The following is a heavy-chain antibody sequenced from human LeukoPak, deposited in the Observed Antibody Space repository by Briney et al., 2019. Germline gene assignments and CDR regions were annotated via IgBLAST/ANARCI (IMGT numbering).Heavy chain of an antibody. D-gene: IGHD3-16*02. V-gene: IGHV4-34*01. CDR1: GGSFSGYY. CDR3: ARGQRGYDYVWGSYRKPGGYYFDY. Sequence: SETLSLTCAVYGGSFSGYYWSWIRQPPGKGLEWIGEINHSGSTNYNPSLKSQVTISVDTSKNQFSLKLSSVTAADTAVYYCARGQRGYDYVWGSYRKPGGYYFDYWGQGTLVTVSS. CDR2: INHSGST. J-gene: IGHJ4*02.